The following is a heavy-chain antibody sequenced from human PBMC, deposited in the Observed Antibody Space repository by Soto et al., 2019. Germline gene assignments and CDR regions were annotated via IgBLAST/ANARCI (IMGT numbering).Heavy chain of an antibody. CDR1: GGSISSYY. D-gene: IGHD1-26*01. CDR2: IYYSGST. CDR3: ARDDGAY. V-gene: IGHV4-59*01. J-gene: IGHJ4*02. Sequence: SETLSLTCTVSGGSISSYYWSWIRQPPGRGLEWIGYIYYSGSTNYNPSLKSRVTISVDTSKNQFSLKLSSVTAADTAVYYCARDDGAYWGQGTLVTVSS.